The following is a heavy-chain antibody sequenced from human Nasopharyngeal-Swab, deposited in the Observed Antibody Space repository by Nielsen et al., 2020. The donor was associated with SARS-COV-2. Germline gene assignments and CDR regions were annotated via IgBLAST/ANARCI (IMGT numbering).Heavy chain of an antibody. Sequence: WIRQPPGKGLEWIGYIYQRGSTDYNPSLKSRVTISIDRSKNQFSLKLISVTAADTAVYYCARSKKAPFDYWGQGTLVTVSS. V-gene: IGHV4-30-2*01. J-gene: IGHJ4*02. CDR3: ARSKKAPFDY. CDR2: IYQRGST.